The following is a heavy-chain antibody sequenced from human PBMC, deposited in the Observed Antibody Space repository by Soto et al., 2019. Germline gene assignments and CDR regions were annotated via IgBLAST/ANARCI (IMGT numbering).Heavy chain of an antibody. CDR1: GYIFTAYY. J-gene: IGHJ4*02. CDR2: INPDSGGT. Sequence: ASVKVSCKASGYIFTAYYIHWVRQAPGQGLEWMGCINPDSGGTNYAQNFQGRVTMTRDTSIRTAYMELSGLRYDGTAVYYCARALSFGSGTFDYWGQGTLVTVSS. CDR3: ARALSFGSGTFDY. D-gene: IGHD1-26*01. V-gene: IGHV1-2*02.